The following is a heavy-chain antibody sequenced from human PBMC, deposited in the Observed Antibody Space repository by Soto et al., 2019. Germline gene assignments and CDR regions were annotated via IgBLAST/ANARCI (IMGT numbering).Heavy chain of an antibody. CDR1: GFTFDDYA. CDR2: ISWNSGNI. CDR3: TKGASTSCFSAFDL. V-gene: IGHV3-9*01. D-gene: IGHD2-2*01. J-gene: IGHJ3*01. Sequence: EVQLVESGGGVVQPGRSLRLSCSASGFTFDDYAMNWVRQAPGKGLEWVSSISWNSGNIVYADSVRGRFTISRDNAKTSLHLQMISLRAEDTALYYCTKGASTSCFSAFDLWGQGTMVTVSS.